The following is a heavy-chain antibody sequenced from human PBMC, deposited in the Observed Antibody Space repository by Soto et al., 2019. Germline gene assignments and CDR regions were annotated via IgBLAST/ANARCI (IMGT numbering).Heavy chain of an antibody. CDR1: GYSFTTYW. CDR2: IYPGDSDT. V-gene: IGHV5-51*01. D-gene: IGHD3-10*01. Sequence: GESLKISCKASGYSFTTYWIGWVRQMPGKGLEWMGIIYPGDSDTRYSPSFQGQVTISADKSISTAYLQWSSLKASDTAMYYCARSGLLWFGDLTPFDYWGRGTLVTVSS. CDR3: ARSGLLWFGDLTPFDY. J-gene: IGHJ4*02.